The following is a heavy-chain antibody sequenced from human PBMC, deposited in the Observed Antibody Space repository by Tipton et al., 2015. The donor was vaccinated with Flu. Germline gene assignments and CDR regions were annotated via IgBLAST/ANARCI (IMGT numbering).Heavy chain of an antibody. CDR1: GGSISSYH. CDR3: ARYGTYDGSRYFQH. CDR2: IYYSGST. Sequence: TLSLTCTVSGGSISSYHWSWIRQPPGKGLEWIGHIYYSGSTNYSPSLKSRVTISVDTFKNQFSLKLSSVTAADTAVYYCARYGTYDGSRYFQHWGQGTLVTVSS. V-gene: IGHV4-59*01. J-gene: IGHJ1*01. D-gene: IGHD1-26*01.